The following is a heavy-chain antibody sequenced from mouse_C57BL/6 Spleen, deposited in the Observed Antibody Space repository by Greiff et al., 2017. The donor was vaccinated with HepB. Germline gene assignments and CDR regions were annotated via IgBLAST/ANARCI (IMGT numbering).Heavy chain of an antibody. J-gene: IGHJ3*01. CDR2: ISSGSSTI. CDR3: ARTSYDYLAWFAY. D-gene: IGHD2-4*01. CDR1: GFTFSDYG. Sequence: EVKLVESGGGLVKPGGSLKLSCAASGFTFSDYGMHWVRQAPEKGLEWVAYISSGSSTIYYADTVKGRFTISRDNAKNTLFLQMTSLRSEDTAMYYCARTSYDYLAWFAYWGQGTLVTVSA. V-gene: IGHV5-17*01.